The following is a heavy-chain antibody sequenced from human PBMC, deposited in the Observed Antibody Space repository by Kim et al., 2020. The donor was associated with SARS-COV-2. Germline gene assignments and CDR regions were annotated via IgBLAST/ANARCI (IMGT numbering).Heavy chain of an antibody. CDR3: ARGTPPYYDILTGYTFDY. V-gene: IGHV3-9*01. J-gene: IGHJ4*02. CDR2: ISWDSGSI. D-gene: IGHD3-9*01. Sequence: GGSLRLSCAASGFTFDDYAMHWVRQAPGKGLEWVSGISWDSGSIGYADSVKGRFTISRDNAKNSLYLQMNSLRAEDTALYYCARGTPPYYDILTGYTFDYWGQGTLVTVSS. CDR1: GFTFDDYA.